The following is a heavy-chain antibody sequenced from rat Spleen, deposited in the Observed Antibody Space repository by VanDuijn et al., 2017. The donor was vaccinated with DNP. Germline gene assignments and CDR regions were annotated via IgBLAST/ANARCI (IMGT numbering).Heavy chain of an antibody. J-gene: IGHJ3*01. CDR1: GFSLTNYH. V-gene: IGHV5S23*01. D-gene: IGHD1-11*01. CDR3: AKPASDGGYWFAY. Sequence: VQLKESGPGLVQPSQTLSLTCTVSGFSLTNYHVHWVRQPPGKGLDWVATISNTGDSTYYRDSVKGRFTISRDNAKSTLYLQMYSRRSEDTATYYCAKPASDGGYWFAYWGQGTLVSVSS. CDR2: ISNTGDST.